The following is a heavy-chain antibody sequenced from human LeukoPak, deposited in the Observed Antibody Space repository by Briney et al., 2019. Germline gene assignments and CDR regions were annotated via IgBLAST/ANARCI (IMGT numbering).Heavy chain of an antibody. J-gene: IGHJ3*02. D-gene: IGHD3-3*01. CDR2: ISAYNGNT. CDR1: GYTFTSCG. V-gene: IGHV1-18*01. Sequence: ASVKVSCKASGYTFTSCGISWVRQAPGQGLEWMGWISAYNGNTNYAQKLQGRATMTTDTSTSKAYMELSRLRYDDRAVYYCARPLYDFWSGYKDAFDIWGQGTMVTASS. CDR3: ARPLYDFWSGYKDAFDI.